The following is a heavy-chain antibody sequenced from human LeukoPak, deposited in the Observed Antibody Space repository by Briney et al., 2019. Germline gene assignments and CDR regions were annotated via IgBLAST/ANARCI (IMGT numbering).Heavy chain of an antibody. J-gene: IGHJ4*02. CDR2: IYSGGST. V-gene: IGHV3-53*01. Sequence: GGSLRLSCADSGFSVGSNYMSWVRQAPGKGLEWVSVIYSGGSTYYADSVKGRFTISRDNSKSTLYLQMNSLRAEDTAVYYCARGHEWELLPLSVYWGQGTLVTVSS. CDR1: GFSVGSNY. D-gene: IGHD1-26*01. CDR3: ARGHEWELLPLSVY.